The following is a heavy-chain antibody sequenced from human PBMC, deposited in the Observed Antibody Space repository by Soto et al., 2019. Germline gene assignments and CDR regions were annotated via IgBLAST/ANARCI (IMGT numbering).Heavy chain of an antibody. CDR2: INADNGNT. J-gene: IGHJ4*02. CDR3: ARVFAGYRNDY. CDR1: GYTFTSYA. V-gene: IGHV1-3*01. D-gene: IGHD5-18*01. Sequence: ASVKVSCKASGYTFTSYAMHWVRQAPGQRLEWMGWINADNGNTKYSQKFQGRVTITTDTSTSTAYMELRSLRSDDTAVYYCARVFAGYRNDYWGQGTLVTVSS.